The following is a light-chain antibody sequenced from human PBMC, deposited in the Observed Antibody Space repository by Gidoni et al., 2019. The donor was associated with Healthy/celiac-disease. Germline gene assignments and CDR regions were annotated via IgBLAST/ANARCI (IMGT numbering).Light chain of an antibody. J-gene: IGKJ2*01. V-gene: IGKV3-15*01. CDR3: QQYNNWLVH. Sequence: ATLTCRASQSVRSNLAWYQQKPGQAPRLLIYGASTRSTGIPARFSGSGSGTEFTLTISSLQSEDFAVYYCQQYNNWLVHVGQGTKLEIK. CDR2: GAS. CDR1: QSVRSN.